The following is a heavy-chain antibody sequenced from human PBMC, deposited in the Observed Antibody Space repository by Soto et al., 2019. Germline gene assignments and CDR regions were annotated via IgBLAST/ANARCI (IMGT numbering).Heavy chain of an antibody. Sequence: GGSLRLSCAASGFTFSSYGMHWVRQAPGKGLEWVSVISYDGSNKYYADSVKGRFTISRDNSKNTLYLQMNSLRAEDTAVYYCAKSRQQQLFTLDYWGQGTLVTVSS. CDR1: GFTFSSYG. J-gene: IGHJ4*02. V-gene: IGHV3-30*18. D-gene: IGHD6-13*01. CDR3: AKSRQQQLFTLDY. CDR2: ISYDGSNK.